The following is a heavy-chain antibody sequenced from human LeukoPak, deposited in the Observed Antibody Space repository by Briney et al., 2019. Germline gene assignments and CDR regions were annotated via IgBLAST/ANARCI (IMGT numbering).Heavy chain of an antibody. J-gene: IGHJ4*02. Sequence: GGSLRLSCAASGFTFSTFAMSWVRQVPGKGLEWVSTITGGGTYYADSVKGRFTISRDNSKNTLYLQMNSLRAEDTAIYYCAKARYSNYDYFDYWGQGTLVTVSS. D-gene: IGHD4-11*01. V-gene: IGHV3-23*01. CDR1: GFTFSTFA. CDR2: ITGGGT. CDR3: AKARYSNYDYFDY.